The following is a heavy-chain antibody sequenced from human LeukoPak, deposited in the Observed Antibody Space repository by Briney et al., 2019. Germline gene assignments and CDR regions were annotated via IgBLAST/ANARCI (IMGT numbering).Heavy chain of an antibody. CDR1: GVTFSNYG. V-gene: IGHV1-69*04. CDR3: ASAAVIWYFDL. J-gene: IGHJ2*01. CDR2: TIPFLDVT. Sequence: GSSVKVSCKASGVTFSNYGFSWVRQAPGQGLEWMGRTIPFLDVTTYAQKFQDRVTISADKSTNTVYMEINSLKSEDTAVYFCASAAVIWYFDLWGRGSLVTVSS. D-gene: IGHD6-25*01.